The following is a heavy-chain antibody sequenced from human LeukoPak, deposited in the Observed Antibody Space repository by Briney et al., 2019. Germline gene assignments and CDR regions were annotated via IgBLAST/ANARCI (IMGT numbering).Heavy chain of an antibody. V-gene: IGHV4-59*01. Sequence: SETLSLTCTVSGVSISSYYWSCIRQSPGKGLEWIAYTSTSYSGDTNYNPFLESRVTISLDTSKNQFSLKLSSVTAADAAVYYCARGERPGPDYWGQGTLVTVSS. CDR2: TSTSYSGDT. J-gene: IGHJ4*02. CDR3: ARGERPGPDY. D-gene: IGHD6-25*01. CDR1: GVSISSYY.